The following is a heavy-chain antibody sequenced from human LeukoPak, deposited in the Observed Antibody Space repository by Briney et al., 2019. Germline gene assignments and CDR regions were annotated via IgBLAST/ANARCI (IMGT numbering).Heavy chain of an antibody. Sequence: GASVKVSCKASGYTFTSYYMHWVRQAPGQGLEWMGIINPSGGSTSYAQKFQGRVTMTRDTSTSTVYMELSSLRSEDTAVYYCARVGGAAAGMWDYFDYWGQGTLVTVSS. V-gene: IGHV1-46*01. CDR3: ARVGGAAAGMWDYFDY. CDR2: INPSGGST. D-gene: IGHD6-13*01. CDR1: GYTFTSYY. J-gene: IGHJ4*02.